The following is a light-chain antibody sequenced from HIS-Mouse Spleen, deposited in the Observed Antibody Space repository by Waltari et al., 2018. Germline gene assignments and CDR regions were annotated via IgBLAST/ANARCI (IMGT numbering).Light chain of an antibody. CDR1: ALPKKY. J-gene: IGLJ2*01. CDR3: YSTDSSGNHRV. V-gene: IGLV3-10*01. CDR2: EDS. Sequence: SYELTQPPSVSVSPGQTARITCSGDALPKKYAYWYQQKSGQAPVLVIYEDSKRPSGIPGRFSGSSSGTMATLTSSGAQVEDDADYYCYSTDSSGNHRVFGGGTKLTVL.